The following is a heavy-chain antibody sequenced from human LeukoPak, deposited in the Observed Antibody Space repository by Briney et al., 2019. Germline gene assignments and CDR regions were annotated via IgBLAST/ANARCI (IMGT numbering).Heavy chain of an antibody. Sequence: GASVKVSCKASGYTFTSYDINWVRQATGQGLEWMGWMNPNSGNTGYAQKFQGRVTITRNTSISTAYMELSSLRSEDTAVYYCARGVRSPTAAAGINYYYMDVWGKGTTVTVPS. CDR3: ARGVRSPTAAAGINYYYMDV. D-gene: IGHD6-13*01. J-gene: IGHJ6*03. CDR2: MNPNSGNT. V-gene: IGHV1-8*03. CDR1: GYTFTSYD.